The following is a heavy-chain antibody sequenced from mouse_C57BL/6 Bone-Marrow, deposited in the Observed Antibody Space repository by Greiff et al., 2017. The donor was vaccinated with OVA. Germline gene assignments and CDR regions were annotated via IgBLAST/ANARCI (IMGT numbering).Heavy chain of an antibody. D-gene: IGHD2-5*01. CDR1: GYTFTSYW. V-gene: IGHV1-55*01. J-gene: IGHJ4*01. CDR3: ARSDYSNLYYAMDY. Sequence: QVQLQQPGAELVKPGASVKMSCKASGYTFTSYWITWVKQRPGQGLEWIGDIYPGRGSTNYNEKFKSKATLTVDTSSSTAYMQLSSLTSEDSAVYYCARSDYSNLYYAMDYWGQGTSVTVSS. CDR2: IYPGRGST.